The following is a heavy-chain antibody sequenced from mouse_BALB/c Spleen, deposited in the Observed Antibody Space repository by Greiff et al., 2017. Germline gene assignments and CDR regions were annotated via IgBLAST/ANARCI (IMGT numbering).Heavy chain of an antibody. D-gene: IGHD2-14*01. J-gene: IGHJ3*01. CDR1: GYTFTSYW. V-gene: IGHV1-7*01. Sequence: QVQLQQSGAELAKPGASVKMSCKASGYTFTSYWMHWVKQRPGQGLEWIGYINPSTGYTEYNQKFKDKATLTADKSSSTAYMQLSSLTSEDSAVYYCARSGIYYRYDEGVPFAYWGQGTLVTVSA. CDR2: INPSTGYT. CDR3: ARSGIYYRYDEGVPFAY.